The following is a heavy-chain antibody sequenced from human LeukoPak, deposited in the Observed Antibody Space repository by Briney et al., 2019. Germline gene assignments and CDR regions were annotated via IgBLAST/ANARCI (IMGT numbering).Heavy chain of an antibody. CDR3: ARAPSEIGGYYPEYFRH. V-gene: IGHV3-74*01. J-gene: IGHJ1*01. CDR1: GFTLSTYW. D-gene: IGHD3-3*01. Sequence: GGSLRLSCAASGFTLSTYWMHWVRQAPGKGPVWVSRIKSDGSTNYADSVKGRFTISRDNAKNTLSLQMNSLRPEDTGVYYCARAPSEIGGYYPEYFRHWGQGTLVTVSS. CDR2: IKSDGST.